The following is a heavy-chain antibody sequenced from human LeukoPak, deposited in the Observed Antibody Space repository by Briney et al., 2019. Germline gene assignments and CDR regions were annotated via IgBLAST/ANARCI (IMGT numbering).Heavy chain of an antibody. D-gene: IGHD3-9*01. CDR3: AKPDYDILTGYFGDGMDV. J-gene: IGHJ6*02. V-gene: IGHV3-30-3*02. CDR2: ISYDGSNK. CDR1: GFTFSSYA. Sequence: PGGSLRLSCAASGFTFSSYAMHWVRQAPGKGLEWVAVISYDGSNKYYADSVKGRFTISRDNSKNTLYLQMNSLRAEDTAVYYCAKPDYDILTGYFGDGMDVWGQGTTVTVSS.